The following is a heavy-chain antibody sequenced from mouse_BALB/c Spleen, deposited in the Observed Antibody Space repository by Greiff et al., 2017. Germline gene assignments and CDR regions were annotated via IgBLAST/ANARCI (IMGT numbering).Heavy chain of an antibody. CDR1: GFAFTDYY. CDR2: IRNKANGYTT. V-gene: IGHV7-3*02. Sequence: EVKLMESGGGLVQPGGSLRLSCATSGFAFTDYYMSWVRQPPGKALEWLGFIRNKANGYTTEYSASVKGRFTISRDNSQSILYLQMNTLRAEDSATYYCARDGDGSSYDWYFDVWGAGTTVTVSS. D-gene: IGHD1-1*01. CDR3: ARDGDGSSYDWYFDV. J-gene: IGHJ1*01.